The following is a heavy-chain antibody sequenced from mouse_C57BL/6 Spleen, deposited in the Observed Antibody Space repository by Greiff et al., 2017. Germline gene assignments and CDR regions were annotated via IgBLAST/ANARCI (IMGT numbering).Heavy chain of an antibody. Sequence: QVQLQQSGAELVRPGTSVKMSCKASGYTFTNYWIGWAKQRPGHGLEWLGDIYPGGGYTTYNEKFKGKATLTADKSSSTSYMQYSSLTSEDSAIXYCARREIYYYGSSYGNAMDYWGQGTSVTGAS. CDR2: IYPGGGYT. CDR3: ARREIYYYGSSYGNAMDY. V-gene: IGHV1-63*01. D-gene: IGHD1-1*01. J-gene: IGHJ4*01. CDR1: GYTFTNYW.